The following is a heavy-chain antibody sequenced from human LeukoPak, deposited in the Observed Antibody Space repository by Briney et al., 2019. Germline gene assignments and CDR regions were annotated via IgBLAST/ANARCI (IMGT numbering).Heavy chain of an antibody. D-gene: IGHD3-3*01. CDR2: IKSKTDGGTT. CDR3: TTVSGIRFSGRPIDY. Sequence: GGSLRLSCAASGFTFSNAWMSWDRQAPGKGLEWVGRIKSKTDGGTTDYAAPVKGRFTISRDDSKNTLYLQMNSLKTEDTAVYYCTTVSGIRFSGRPIDYWGQGALVTVSS. CDR1: GFTFSNAW. V-gene: IGHV3-15*01. J-gene: IGHJ4*02.